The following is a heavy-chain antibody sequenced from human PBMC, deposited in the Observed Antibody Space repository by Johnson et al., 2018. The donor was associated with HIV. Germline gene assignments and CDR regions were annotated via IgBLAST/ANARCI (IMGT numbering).Heavy chain of an antibody. J-gene: IGHJ3*02. D-gene: IGHD5-18*01. V-gene: IGHV3-30*02. CDR2: IRYDGSNK. Sequence: QVQLVESGGGVVQPGGSLRLSCAASGFTLNSHGMHWVRQAPGKGLEWVAFIRYDGSNKYYADSVKGRFTISRDNSKNTLFLQMNSLSAEDTAVYYCPRLPGGYSRDAFDSWGQGTMVTVSS. CDR3: PRLPGGYSRDAFDS. CDR1: GFTLNSHG.